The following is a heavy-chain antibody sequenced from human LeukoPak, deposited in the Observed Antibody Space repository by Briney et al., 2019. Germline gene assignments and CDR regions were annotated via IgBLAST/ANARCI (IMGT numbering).Heavy chain of an antibody. CDR2: IYYSGST. V-gene: IGHV4-59*01. Sequence: SETLSLTCTVSGGSISGYYWSWIRQPPGKGLECIGYIYYSGSTNYNPSLKSRVTISLDTSKNQFSLKLSSVTAADTAVYYCARPTVTLDAFDIWGQGTMVTVSS. CDR3: ARPTVTLDAFDI. CDR1: GGSISGYY. J-gene: IGHJ3*02. D-gene: IGHD4-17*01.